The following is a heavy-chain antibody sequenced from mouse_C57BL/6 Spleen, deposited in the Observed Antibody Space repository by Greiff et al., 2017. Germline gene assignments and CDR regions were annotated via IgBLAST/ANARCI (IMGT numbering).Heavy chain of an antibody. Sequence: VQLQESGAELARPGASVKMSCKASGYTFTSYTMHWVKQRPGQGLEWIGYINPSSGYTKYNQKFKDKATLTADKSSSTAYMQLSSLTSEDSAVYYGARQGDSNPRLVFAYWGQGTLVTVSA. CDR1: GYTFTSYT. V-gene: IGHV1-4*01. CDR2: INPSSGYT. J-gene: IGHJ3*01. D-gene: IGHD2-5*01. CDR3: ARQGDSNPRLVFAY.